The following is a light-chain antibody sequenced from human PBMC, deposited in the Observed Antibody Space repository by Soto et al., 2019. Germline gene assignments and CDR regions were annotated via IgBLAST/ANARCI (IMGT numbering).Light chain of an antibody. CDR2: EVS. CDR3: QSYDSSLNGYV. J-gene: IGLJ1*01. Sequence: QSVLTQPASVSGSPGQAITISCTGISSDVGGYDYVSWYQQHPGKAPKVMIYEVSNRPPGVPDRFSGSKSGTSASLAITGLQAEDEADYYCQSYDSSLNGYVFGTGTKVTVL. CDR1: SSDVGGYDY. V-gene: IGLV2-14*01.